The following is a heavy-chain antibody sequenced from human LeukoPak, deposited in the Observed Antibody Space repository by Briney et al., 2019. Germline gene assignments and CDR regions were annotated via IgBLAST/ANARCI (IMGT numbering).Heavy chain of an antibody. V-gene: IGHV1-2*06. D-gene: IGHD3-10*01. CDR2: INPNSGGT. CDR3: AREYYYGSGSYYKGNWFDP. Sequence: ASVKVSCEASGYTFTGYYMHWVRQAPGQGLEWMGRINPNSGGTNYAQKFQGRVTMTRDTSISTAYMELSRLRSDDTAVYYCAREYYYGSGSYYKGNWFDPWGQGTLVTVSS. J-gene: IGHJ5*02. CDR1: GYTFTGYY.